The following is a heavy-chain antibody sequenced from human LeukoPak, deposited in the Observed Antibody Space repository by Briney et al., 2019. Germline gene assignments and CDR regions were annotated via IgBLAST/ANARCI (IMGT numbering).Heavy chain of an antibody. V-gene: IGHV1-2*02. J-gene: IGHJ5*02. CDR2: INPNSGGT. Sequence: GASVKVSCKASGYTFTGYYMHWVRQAPGQGLEWMGWINPNSGGTNYAQKFQGRVTMTRDTSISTAYMELSRLRSEDTAAYYCARDQGEYSYGTWGQGTLVTVSS. CDR3: ARDQGEYSYGT. D-gene: IGHD5-18*01. CDR1: GYTFTGYY.